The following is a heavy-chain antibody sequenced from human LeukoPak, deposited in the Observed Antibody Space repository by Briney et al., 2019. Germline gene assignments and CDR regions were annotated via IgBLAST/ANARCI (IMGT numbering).Heavy chain of an antibody. D-gene: IGHD6-13*01. V-gene: IGHV3-53*01. CDR2: IYSGGGT. Sequence: GGSLRLSCAATGFTVNSNYIHWVRQAPGKGLEWVSVIYSGGGTLYADSVKGRFTISRDISKNTVFLQMNSVRTEDTALYHCAKNRGGIAAAGTFDYWGQGTLVTVSS. CDR3: AKNRGGIAAAGTFDY. CDR1: GFTVNSNY. J-gene: IGHJ4*02.